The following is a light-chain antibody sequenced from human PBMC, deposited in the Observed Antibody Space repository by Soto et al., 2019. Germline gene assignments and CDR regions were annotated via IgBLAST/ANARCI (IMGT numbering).Light chain of an antibody. J-gene: IGKJ3*01. Sequence: EIVLTQSPDTLSLSPGERATLSCRASQSVNNYLAWYQQVHGQAPRLLIYDASQRATGIPARFSGRGSGTDFTLTISSLEPEDSAVYYCQLRSNWIFTFGPGTKVEI. CDR3: QLRSNWIFT. CDR2: DAS. CDR1: QSVNNY. V-gene: IGKV3-11*01.